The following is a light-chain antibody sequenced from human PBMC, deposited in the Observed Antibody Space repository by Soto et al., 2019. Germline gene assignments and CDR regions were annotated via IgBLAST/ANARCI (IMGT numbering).Light chain of an antibody. Sequence: DIQMTQSPSSLSASVGDRVTITCRASQSISSYLNWYLQKPGKATKLLIYAASSMQSGVTSRFSGSGPGTDFSLTISSLQPEDFATYYCQQSYSTPRTFGQGTKVEIK. CDR1: QSISSY. V-gene: IGKV1-39*01. J-gene: IGKJ1*01. CDR2: AAS. CDR3: QQSYSTPRT.